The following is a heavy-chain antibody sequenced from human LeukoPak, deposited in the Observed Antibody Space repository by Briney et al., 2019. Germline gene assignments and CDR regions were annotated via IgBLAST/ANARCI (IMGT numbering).Heavy chain of an antibody. CDR1: GGSISSGGYY. J-gene: IGHJ4*02. D-gene: IGHD3-22*01. CDR3: ARTYYYDSSGYSFDY. Sequence: SETLSLTCTVSGGSISSGGYYWSWIRQHPGKGLEWIGYIYYSGSTYYNPSLKSRVTISVDTSKNQFSLKLSSVTAADTAVHYCARTYYYDSSGYSFDYWGQGTLVTVSS. V-gene: IGHV4-31*03. CDR2: IYYSGST.